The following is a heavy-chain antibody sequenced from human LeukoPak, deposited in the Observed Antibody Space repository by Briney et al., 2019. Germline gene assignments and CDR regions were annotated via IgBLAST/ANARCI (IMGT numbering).Heavy chain of an antibody. J-gene: IGHJ4*02. CDR3: ARARIGYFDY. CDR2: FYYSGST. V-gene: IGHV4-39*07. CDR1: GGSISSSSYY. Sequence: PSETLSLTCTVSGGSISSSSYYWGWIRQPPGKGLEWVGSFYYSGSTYYNPSLKSRVTISVDTSKNQFSLKLSSVTAADTAVYYCARARIGYFDYWGQGTLVTVSS. D-gene: IGHD6-13*01.